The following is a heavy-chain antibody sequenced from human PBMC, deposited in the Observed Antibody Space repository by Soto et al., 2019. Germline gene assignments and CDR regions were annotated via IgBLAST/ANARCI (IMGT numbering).Heavy chain of an antibody. CDR2: IIGSGGST. J-gene: IGHJ6*02. CDR1: GFTFRTYA. Sequence: GGSLRLSCAASGFTFRTYAMNWVRQVPGKGLEWVSGIIGSGGSTYYADSVKGRFSISRDNSKNTLYLQMNSLRAEDTAVYYCARVDRGVPLDYYYYGMDVWGQGTTVTVSS. V-gene: IGHV3-23*01. CDR3: ARVDRGVPLDYYYYGMDV. D-gene: IGHD3-10*01.